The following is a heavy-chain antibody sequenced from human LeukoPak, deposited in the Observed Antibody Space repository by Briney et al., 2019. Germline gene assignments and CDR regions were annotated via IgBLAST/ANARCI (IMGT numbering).Heavy chain of an antibody. V-gene: IGHV5-51*01. D-gene: IGHD3-10*01. J-gene: IGHJ5*02. Sequence: GESLKISCKGSGYSFTSYWIGWVRQMPGKGLEWMGIIYPGDSDTRYSPSFQGQVTTSADKSISTAYLQWSSLKASDTAMYYCARPADLYYYGSAPGGWFDPWGQGTLVTVSS. CDR1: GYSFTSYW. CDR3: ARPADLYYYGSAPGGWFDP. CDR2: IYPGDSDT.